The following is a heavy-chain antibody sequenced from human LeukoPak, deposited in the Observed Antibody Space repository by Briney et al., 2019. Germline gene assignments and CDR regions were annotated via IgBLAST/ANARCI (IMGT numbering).Heavy chain of an antibody. V-gene: IGHV3-74*01. J-gene: IGHJ4*02. Sequence: GGSLRLSCAASGFTFNTYWIDWVRQAPGKGLVWVSRINSDGSSTSYADSVKGRFTISRDNAENTLYLQMNSLRAEDTAVYYCARALPGGSGYFDFWGRGTRVTVSS. D-gene: IGHD2-15*01. CDR3: ARALPGGSGYFDF. CDR2: INSDGSST. CDR1: GFTFNTYW.